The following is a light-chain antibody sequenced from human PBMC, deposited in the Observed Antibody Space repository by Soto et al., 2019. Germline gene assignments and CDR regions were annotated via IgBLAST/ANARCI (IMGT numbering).Light chain of an antibody. J-gene: IGKJ1*01. Sequence: EIVLTQSPGTLSLSPGERATLSCRASQSVRSSYLAWYQQNAGQAPRLLIYGASSRATGIPDRFSGSGSGTDFTLTISRLEPEDFAVYYCLQYGTFPRTFGQGIKV. CDR2: GAS. V-gene: IGKV3-20*01. CDR3: LQYGTFPRT. CDR1: QSVRSSY.